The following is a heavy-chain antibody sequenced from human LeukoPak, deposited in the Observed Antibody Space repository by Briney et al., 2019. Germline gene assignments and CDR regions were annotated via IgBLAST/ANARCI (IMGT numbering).Heavy chain of an antibody. CDR3: ARVRLYYYDSSGYSI. V-gene: IGHV3-21*01. CDR1: GFTFSSYS. CDR2: ISSSSSYI. J-gene: IGHJ4*02. Sequence: NTGGSLRLSCAASGFTFSSYSMNWVRQAPGKGLEWVSSISSSSSYIYYADSVKGRFTISRDNAKNPLYLQMNSLRAEDTAVYYCARVRLYYYDSSGYSIWGQGTLVTVSS. D-gene: IGHD3-22*01.